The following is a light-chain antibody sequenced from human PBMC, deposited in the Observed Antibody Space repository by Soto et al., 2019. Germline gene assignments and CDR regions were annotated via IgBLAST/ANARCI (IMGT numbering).Light chain of an antibody. V-gene: IGKV1-9*01. CDR2: AAS. Sequence: DLQLTQSPSFLSASVGDRVTITCRASQGISSDLAWYQQKPGKAPKLLIYAASTLQSGVPSRFSGSGSGTEFTLTSSRLQPEDFATYSCQQLNSYHRTFGQGTKLEIK. CDR3: QQLNSYHRT. CDR1: QGISSD. J-gene: IGKJ2*02.